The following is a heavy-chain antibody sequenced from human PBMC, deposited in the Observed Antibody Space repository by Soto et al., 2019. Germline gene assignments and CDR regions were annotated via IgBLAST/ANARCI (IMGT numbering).Heavy chain of an antibody. V-gene: IGHV6-1*01. Sequence: SQTLSLTCAISGDSVSSNSAAWNWIRQSPSRGLEWLGRTYYRSKWYNDYAVSVKSRITINPDTSKNQFSLQLNSVTPEDTAVYYCARGVRLLWFGEFRNCFDPWGQGTLVTVSS. CDR1: GDSVSSNSAA. J-gene: IGHJ5*02. D-gene: IGHD3-10*01. CDR2: TYYRSKWYN. CDR3: ARGVRLLWFGEFRNCFDP.